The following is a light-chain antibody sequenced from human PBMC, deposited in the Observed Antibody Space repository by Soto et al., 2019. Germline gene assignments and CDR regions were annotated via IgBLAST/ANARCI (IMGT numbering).Light chain of an antibody. Sequence: IQMTQSPSTLSASVGDRVTITCRASETINTWLAWYQQKPGKAPHLLIYDAYSLQSGVPSRFSGSGSGTEFTLTISSLQPDDSATYYCQQYNSYWTFGPGTKVEIK. CDR1: ETINTW. CDR3: QQYNSYWT. CDR2: DAY. V-gene: IGKV1-5*01. J-gene: IGKJ1*01.